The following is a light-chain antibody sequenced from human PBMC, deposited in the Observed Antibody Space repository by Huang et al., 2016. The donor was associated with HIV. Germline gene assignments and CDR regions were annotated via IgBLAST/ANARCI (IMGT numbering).Light chain of an antibody. CDR1: QTVSNN. CDR2: RAS. V-gene: IGKV3-15*01. CDR3: HQYNEWPRT. Sequence: EIVMTQSPAILSVSPGERATLSCRASQTVSNNLVWYQQKPGQGPRLLIYRASTRATGIPARFSGSGSGTQFNLTISSLQSEDFALYYCHQYNEWPRTFGQGTRVEI. J-gene: IGKJ1*01.